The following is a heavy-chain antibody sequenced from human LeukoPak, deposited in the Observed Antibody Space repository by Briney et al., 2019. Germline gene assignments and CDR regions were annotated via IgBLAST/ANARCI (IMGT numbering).Heavy chain of an antibody. CDR1: GYSFTSYW. J-gene: IGHJ5*02. CDR2: IYPGDSDT. D-gene: IGHD2-15*01. V-gene: IGHV5-51*01. Sequence: GESLKISCKGSGYSFTSYWIGWVRQMPGKGLEWMGIIYPGDSDTRYSPSFQGQVTISADKSISTAYLQWSSLKASDTAMYYCARVPRYCSGGSFPFWLLFHPGGRGPRVTVP. CDR3: ARVPRYCSGGSFPFWLLFHP.